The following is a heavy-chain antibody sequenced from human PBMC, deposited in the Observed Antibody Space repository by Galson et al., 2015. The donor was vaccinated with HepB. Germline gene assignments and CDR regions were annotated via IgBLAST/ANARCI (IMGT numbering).Heavy chain of an antibody. Sequence: SLRLSCAASGFTFSSYAMHWVRQAPGKGLEYVSAISSNGGSTYYADSVKGRFTISRDNSKNTLYLQMSSLRAEDTAVYYCVKDTRYYGSRTHPPEWFDPWGQGTLVTVSS. CDR3: VKDTRYYGSRTHPPEWFDP. CDR2: ISSNGGST. J-gene: IGHJ5*02. D-gene: IGHD3-10*01. CDR1: GFTFSSYA. V-gene: IGHV3-64D*06.